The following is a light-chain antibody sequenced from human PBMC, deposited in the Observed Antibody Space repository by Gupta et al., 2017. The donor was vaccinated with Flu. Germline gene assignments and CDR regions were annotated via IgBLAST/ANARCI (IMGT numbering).Light chain of an antibody. CDR1: QAVAANY. Sequence: EIVLTQSPRTLSLSPGKRATLFCRASQAVAANYLAWYQQKPGQAPRLLIYGASSRATGIPDRFSGSGSGTDFTLTISRLEPEDFAVYYCQQYATSPCTFGHGTKVDVK. J-gene: IGKJ3*01. CDR3: QQYATSPCT. CDR2: GAS. V-gene: IGKV3-20*01.